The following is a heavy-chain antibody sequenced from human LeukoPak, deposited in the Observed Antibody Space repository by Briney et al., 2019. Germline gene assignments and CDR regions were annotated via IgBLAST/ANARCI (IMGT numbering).Heavy chain of an antibody. J-gene: IGHJ5*02. CDR3: ARDQDSGSYGVWFDP. D-gene: IGHD1-26*01. V-gene: IGHV1-69*13. Sequence: ASVKVSCKASGYTFTSYGISWVRQAPGQGLEWMGGIIPIFGTANYAQKFQGRVTITADESTSTAYMELSSLRSEDTAVYYCARDQDSGSYGVWFDPWGQGTLVTVSS. CDR2: IIPIFGTA. CDR1: GYTFTSYG.